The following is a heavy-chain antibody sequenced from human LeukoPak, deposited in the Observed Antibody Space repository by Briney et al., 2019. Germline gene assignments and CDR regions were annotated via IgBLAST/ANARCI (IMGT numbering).Heavy chain of an antibody. D-gene: IGHD1-1*01. V-gene: IGHV3-23*01. CDR3: ARTRAGGDY. J-gene: IGHJ4*02. Sequence: GGSLRLSCAASGFTSSFYGMSWVRQAPGKGLEWVSGISGSGGSTYYADSVKGRFTISRDNSKNTLYLQMNSLRAEDTAVYYCARTRAGGDYWGQGTLVTVSS. CDR2: ISGSGGST. CDR1: GFTSSFYG.